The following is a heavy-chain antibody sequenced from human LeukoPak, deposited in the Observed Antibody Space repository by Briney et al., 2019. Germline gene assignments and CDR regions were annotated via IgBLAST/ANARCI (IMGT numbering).Heavy chain of an antibody. CDR2: INPNIGGT. CDR3: ARGRTYSSTWGHDYDI. V-gene: IGHV1-2*02. D-gene: IGHD2-2*01. Sequence: GASVKVSCKAFGYTFTGYYMNWVRQAPGQGLEWMGWINPNIGGTHYAQTFQGRVTMTRDTSISTAYMELSRLRSDDTAVYYCARGRTYSSTWGHDYDIWGQGTMVTVSS. J-gene: IGHJ3*02. CDR1: GYTFTGYY.